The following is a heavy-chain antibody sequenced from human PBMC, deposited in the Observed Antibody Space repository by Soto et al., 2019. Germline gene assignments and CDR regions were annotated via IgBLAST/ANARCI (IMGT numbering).Heavy chain of an antibody. V-gene: IGHV1-69*01. Sequence: QVQLVQSGAEVKKPGSSVKVSCKASGGTFSSYAISWVRQAPGQGLEWMGGIIPIFGTANYAQKFQGRVTITADESTSTGYMELGSLRSEDTAVYYWARGGGYCSSTSCYTGGRDYYYGMDVWGQGTTVTVSS. CDR1: GGTFSSYA. D-gene: IGHD2-2*02. CDR2: IIPIFGTA. CDR3: ARGGGYCSSTSCYTGGRDYYYGMDV. J-gene: IGHJ6*02.